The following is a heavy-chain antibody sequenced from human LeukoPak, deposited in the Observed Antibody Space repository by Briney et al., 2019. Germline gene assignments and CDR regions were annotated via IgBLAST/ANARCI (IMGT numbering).Heavy chain of an antibody. V-gene: IGHV4-59*01. D-gene: IGHD1-26*01. CDR3: ARSALLYDAFDI. J-gene: IGHJ3*02. Sequence: SETLSLNCTVSGGSISSYYWSWIRQPPGKGLEWIGYIYYSGSTNYNPSLKSRVTISVDTSKNQFSLKLSSVTAADTAVYYCARSALLYDAFDIWGQGTMVTVSS. CDR1: GGSISSYY. CDR2: IYYSGST.